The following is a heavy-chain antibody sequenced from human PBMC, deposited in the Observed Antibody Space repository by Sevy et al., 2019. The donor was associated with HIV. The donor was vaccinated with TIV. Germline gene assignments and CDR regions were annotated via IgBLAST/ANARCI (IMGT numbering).Heavy chain of an antibody. D-gene: IGHD3-22*01. CDR2: IIPIFGTA. CDR3: AGIRVGKDYYDSSGYYPYYYYGMDV. J-gene: IGHJ6*02. V-gene: IGHV1-69*13. Sequence: ASVKVSCKASGGTFSSYAISWVRQAPGQGLEWMGGIIPIFGTANYAQKFQGRVTITADESTSTAYMELSSLRSEDTAVYYCAGIRVGKDYYDSSGYYPYYYYGMDVWGQGTTVTVSS. CDR1: GGTFSSYA.